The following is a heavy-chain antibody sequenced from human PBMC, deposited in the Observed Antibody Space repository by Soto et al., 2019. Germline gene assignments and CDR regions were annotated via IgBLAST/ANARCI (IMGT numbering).Heavy chain of an antibody. Sequence: PSETLSLTCTVSGGSITSGGYCWTWIRQHPVKGLEWMGHIYYSGSTSYNPSLKSRVTISIDTSKNQFSLKLSSVTAADTAVYYCARARSAPPFDLWGRGTLVTVSS. V-gene: IGHV4-30-4*08. J-gene: IGHJ2*01. CDR3: ARARSAPPFDL. CDR1: GGSITSGGYC. D-gene: IGHD3-3*01. CDR2: IYYSGST.